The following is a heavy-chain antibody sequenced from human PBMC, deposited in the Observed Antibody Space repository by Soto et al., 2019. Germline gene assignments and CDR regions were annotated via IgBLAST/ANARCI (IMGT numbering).Heavy chain of an antibody. CDR3: GRSTVNYSRGMDV. CDR1: GFTLRSYE. Sequence: EVQLVESGGGLVQPGGSLRLSCAASGFTLRSYEMNWVRQAPGKGLEWISYISSSGTTIYYAGSVKGRFTISRDNAKNSLYLQMNSLRAEDTALYYCGRSTVNYSRGMDVWGQGTTVTVSS. CDR2: ISSSGTTI. D-gene: IGHD1-7*01. V-gene: IGHV3-48*03. J-gene: IGHJ6*02.